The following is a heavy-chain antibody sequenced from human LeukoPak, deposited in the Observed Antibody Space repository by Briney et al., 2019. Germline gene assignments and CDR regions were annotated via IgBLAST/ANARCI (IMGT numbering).Heavy chain of an antibody. J-gene: IGHJ5*02. CDR3: ARLGDYSNRAYNWFDP. D-gene: IGHD4-11*01. CDR1: GGSFSSYY. V-gene: IGHV4-39*01. CDR2: IFYSGST. Sequence: SETLSLTCAVYGGSFSSYYWGWIRQPPGKGLEWIGSIFYSGSTYYNPSLKSRVTISVDTSKNQFSLKLSSVTAADTAVYYCARLGDYSNRAYNWFDPWGQGALVTVSS.